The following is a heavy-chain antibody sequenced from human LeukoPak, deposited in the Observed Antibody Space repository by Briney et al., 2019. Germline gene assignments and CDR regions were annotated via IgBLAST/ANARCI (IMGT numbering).Heavy chain of an antibody. D-gene: IGHD1-1*01. J-gene: IGHJ3*02. Sequence: SETLSLTCTVSGGSISSYYWSWIRQPAGKGLEWIGRIYTSGTTNYNPSLKSRVTMSVDTSKNQFSLKLSSVTAADTAVYYCARNGVRDWNDVGTFDIWGQGTMVTVSS. V-gene: IGHV4-4*07. CDR1: GGSISSYY. CDR3: ARNGVRDWNDVGTFDI. CDR2: IYTSGTT.